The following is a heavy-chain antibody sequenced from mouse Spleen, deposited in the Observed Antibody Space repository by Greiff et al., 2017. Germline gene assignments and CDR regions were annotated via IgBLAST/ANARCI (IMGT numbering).Heavy chain of an antibody. CDR1: GFTFSSYT. J-gene: IGHJ4*01. CDR2: ISSGGGNT. Sequence: EVKVVESGGGLVKPGGSLKLSCAASGFTFSSYTMSWVRQTPAKRLEWVATISSGGGNTYYPDSVKGRFTISRDNARNTLYLQMSSLRSEDTAMYYCARRATYYGDYPYAMDYWGQGTSVTVSS. CDR3: ARRATYYGDYPYAMDY. V-gene: IGHV5-9*04. D-gene: IGHD2-13*01.